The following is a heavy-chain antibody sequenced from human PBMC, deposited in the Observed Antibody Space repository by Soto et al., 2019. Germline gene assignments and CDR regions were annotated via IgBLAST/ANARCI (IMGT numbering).Heavy chain of an antibody. CDR2: IYYSGST. V-gene: IGHV4-61*01. CDR1: GGSVSSGSYY. CDR3: ARDEPNYYDSSGSNAFDI. J-gene: IGHJ3*02. Sequence: SETLSLTCTVSGGSVSSGSYYWSWIRQPPGKGLEWIGYIYYSGSTNYNPSLKSRVTISVDTSKNQFSLKLSSVTAADTAVYYCARDEPNYYDSSGSNAFDIWSQGTMVTVSS. D-gene: IGHD3-22*01.